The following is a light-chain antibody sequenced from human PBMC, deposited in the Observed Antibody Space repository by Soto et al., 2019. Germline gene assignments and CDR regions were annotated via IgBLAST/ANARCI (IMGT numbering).Light chain of an antibody. CDR1: SSDVGGYNY. J-gene: IGLJ3*02. V-gene: IGLV2-14*01. CDR2: EVS. CDR3: SSYSSVTTLWV. Sequence: QSALTQPASVSGSPGQSITISCTGTSSDVGGYNYVSWYQQHPGKAPKLIIYEVSNRPSGVSTRFSGSKSGNTASLTVSGLQAEDEADYYCSSYSSVTTLWVFGGGTKVTVL.